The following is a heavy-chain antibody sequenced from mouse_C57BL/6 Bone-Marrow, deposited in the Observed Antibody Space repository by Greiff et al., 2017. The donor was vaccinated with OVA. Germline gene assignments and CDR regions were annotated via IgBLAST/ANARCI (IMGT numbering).Heavy chain of an antibody. J-gene: IGHJ2*01. CDR2: INPNNGGT. CDR1: GYTFTDYN. CDR3: ARSRITTVVAKDY. D-gene: IGHD1-1*01. Sequence: VQLQQSGPELVKPGASVKMSCKASGYTFTDYNMHWVKQSHGKSLEWIGYINPNNGGTSYNQKFKGKATLTVNKSSSTAYMELRSLTSEDSAVYYCARSRITTVVAKDYWGQGTTLTVSS. V-gene: IGHV1-22*01.